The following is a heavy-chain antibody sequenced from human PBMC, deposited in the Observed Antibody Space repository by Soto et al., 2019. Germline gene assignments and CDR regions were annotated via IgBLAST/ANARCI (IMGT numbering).Heavy chain of an antibody. CDR3: ANGYRSGWYYFDY. CDR1: GFTFSTYG. D-gene: IGHD6-19*01. V-gene: IGHV3-30*18. CDR2: ISHDGSNK. Sequence: VGSLRLSCGASGFTFSTYGRHWVRQSPGKGLEWVAVISHDGSNKYYADSVKGRFTISRDNSKNTLYLQMNSLKPEDTAVYYCANGYRSGWYYFDYWGQGTLVTVSS. J-gene: IGHJ4*02.